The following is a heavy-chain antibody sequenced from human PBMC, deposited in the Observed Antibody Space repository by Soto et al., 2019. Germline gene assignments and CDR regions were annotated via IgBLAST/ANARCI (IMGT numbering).Heavy chain of an antibody. Sequence: EVQLVESGGGLVQPGGSLRLSCAASGFTFSSYSMNWVRQAPGKGLEWVSYISSSSSTIYYADSVKGRFTISRDNAKNSLYLQMNSLRDEDTAVYYCARDASGTRGYYFDYWSQGTLVTVSS. CDR2: ISSSSSTI. CDR3: ARDASGTRGYYFDY. CDR1: GFTFSSYS. J-gene: IGHJ4*02. V-gene: IGHV3-48*02. D-gene: IGHD1-26*01.